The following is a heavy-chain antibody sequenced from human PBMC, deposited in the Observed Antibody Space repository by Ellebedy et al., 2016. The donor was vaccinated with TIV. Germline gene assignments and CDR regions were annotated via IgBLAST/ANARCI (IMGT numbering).Heavy chain of an antibody. D-gene: IGHD7-27*01. CDR3: ARDPPGQA. J-gene: IGHJ3*01. V-gene: IGHV3-66*01. Sequence: GESLKISCAASGFTVSNKYMNWVRQAPGKGLEWVSLIYSGGSTKYADSVKGRFTISRDNSKNTLYLQMNSLRAEDTAVYYCARDPPGQAWGQGTMVTVSS. CDR2: IYSGGST. CDR1: GFTVSNKY.